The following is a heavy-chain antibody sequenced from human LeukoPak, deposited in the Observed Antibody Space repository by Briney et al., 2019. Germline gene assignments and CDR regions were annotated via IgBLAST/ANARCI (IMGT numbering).Heavy chain of an antibody. J-gene: IGHJ1*01. CDR2: IYYSGST. CDR1: GGSISSYY. D-gene: IGHD1-26*01. CDR3: ARLGIVGATPSYFQH. Sequence: SETLSLTCTVSGGSISSYYWSWIRQPPGKGLEWIGYIYYSGSTNYNPSLKSRVTISVDTSKNQFSLKLSSVTAADTAVYYCARLGIVGATPSYFQHWGQGTLVTVSS. V-gene: IGHV4-59*01.